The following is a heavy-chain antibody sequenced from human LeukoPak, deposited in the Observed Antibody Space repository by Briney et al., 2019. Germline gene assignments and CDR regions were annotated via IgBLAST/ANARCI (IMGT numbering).Heavy chain of an antibody. CDR2: ISAYNGNT. J-gene: IGHJ4*02. V-gene: IGHV1-18*04. CDR1: GYTFTSYG. Sequence: ASVKVSCKASGYTFTSYGISWVRQAPGQGLEWMGWISAYNGNTNYAQKLQGRVTMTTDTSTSTAYMELRSLRSDDTAVYYCARENYDYVWGSYPPHYFDYWGQGTLVTVSS. D-gene: IGHD3-16*02. CDR3: ARENYDYVWGSYPPHYFDY.